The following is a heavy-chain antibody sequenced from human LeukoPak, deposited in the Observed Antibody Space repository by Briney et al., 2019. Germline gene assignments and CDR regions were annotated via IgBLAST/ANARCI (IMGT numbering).Heavy chain of an antibody. V-gene: IGHV1-8*01. CDR3: ARTPTRWLRLRDHTAENWYFDL. Sequence: GASVKVSCKASGYTFTSYDINWVRQATGQGLEWMGWMNPNSGNTGYAQKFQGRVTMTRNTSISTAYMELSSLRSEDTAVYYCARTPTRWLRLRDHTAENWYFDLWGRGTLVTVSS. CDR1: GYTFTSYD. D-gene: IGHD5-12*01. CDR2: MNPNSGNT. J-gene: IGHJ2*01.